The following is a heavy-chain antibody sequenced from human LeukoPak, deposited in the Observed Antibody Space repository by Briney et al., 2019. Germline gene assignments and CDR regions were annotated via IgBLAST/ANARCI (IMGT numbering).Heavy chain of an antibody. J-gene: IGHJ4*02. V-gene: IGHV3-11*01. Sequence: PGGSLRLSCAASGFTFSDYYISGIRQAPGKGLEWVSDISPSGDIISYADSVKGRFIISRDYAKESLHLQMNSLRVEDSAVYYCAREAVAGTFDYWGQGTQVTVSS. CDR2: ISPSGDII. CDR3: AREAVAGTFDY. D-gene: IGHD6-19*01. CDR1: GFTFSDYY.